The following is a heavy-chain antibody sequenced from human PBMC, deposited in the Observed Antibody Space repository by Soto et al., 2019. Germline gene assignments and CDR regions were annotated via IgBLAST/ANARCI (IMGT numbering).Heavy chain of an antibody. V-gene: IGHV1-2*02. CDR3: ARVASWAARVWFDP. D-gene: IGHD2-15*01. CDR2: INPNTGGT. J-gene: IGHJ5*02. Sequence: QVQLVQSGAEVKKPGASVKVSCETSGYTFTGYFIHWMREVPGQGLEYMGWINPNTGGTDYAQKIQGRVNMTRDTSMSTVFMEINRLTSDDTAVYYCARVASWAARVWFDPWGQGTLVTVSS. CDR1: GYTFTGYF.